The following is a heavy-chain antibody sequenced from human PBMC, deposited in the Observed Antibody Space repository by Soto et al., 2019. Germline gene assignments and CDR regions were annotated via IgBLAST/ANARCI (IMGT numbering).Heavy chain of an antibody. J-gene: IGHJ5*02. D-gene: IGHD5-12*01. CDR1: GFTFTDYW. CDR3: ARDNSQGYGTPAAGWWFDP. Sequence: GASVKVSCKASGFTFTDYWMHWVREAPGQGLEWMGIINPSGATTSYAQKFQGRVTITRDTSTSTVYMDLSSLRYEDTAVYYCARDNSQGYGTPAAGWWFDPWGQGTLVTVSS. V-gene: IGHV1-46*01. CDR2: INPSGATT.